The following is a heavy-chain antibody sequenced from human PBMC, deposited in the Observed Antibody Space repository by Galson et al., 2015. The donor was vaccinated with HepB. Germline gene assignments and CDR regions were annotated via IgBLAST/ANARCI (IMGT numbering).Heavy chain of an antibody. CDR1: GYTFSDHN. D-gene: IGHD1-26*01. J-gene: IGHJ6*03. CDR3: ARDGASYSPFYYYMDV. V-gene: IGHV7-4-1*02. Sequence: SVKVSCKASGYTFSDHNINWVRQAPGQGLEWVGSINTNSGNPTYAQGFTGRFDFSLDTSVSTAYLQINSLKAEDTAVYYCARDGASYSPFYYYMDVWGKGTTVTVSS. CDR2: INTNSGNP.